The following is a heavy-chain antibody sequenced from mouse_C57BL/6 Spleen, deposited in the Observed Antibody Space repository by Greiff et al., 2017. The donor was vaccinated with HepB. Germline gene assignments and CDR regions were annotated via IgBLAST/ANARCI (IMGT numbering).Heavy chain of an antibody. CDR3: ASFSYYSKRDWYFDV. CDR2: INPSNGGT. Sequence: QVQLQQPGTELVKPGASVKLSCKASGYTFTSYWMHWVKQRPGQGLEWIGNINPSNGGTNYDEKFKSKATLTVDKSSSTAYMQLSSLTSEDSAVYYCASFSYYSKRDWYFDVWGTGTTVTVSS. V-gene: IGHV1-53*01. J-gene: IGHJ1*03. D-gene: IGHD2-5*01. CDR1: GYTFTSYW.